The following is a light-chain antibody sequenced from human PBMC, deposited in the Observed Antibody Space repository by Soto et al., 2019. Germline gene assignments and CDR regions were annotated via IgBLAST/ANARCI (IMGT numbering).Light chain of an antibody. V-gene: IGKV3-15*01. Sequence: EIVMTQSPATLSVSPGESATLSCRASQSVSTNLAWYQQKPGQAPRLLIYGASTRATGTPARFSGSGSGTEFILTISSLQSEDFAFYYCQQYNNWPWTFGQGTTVEIK. J-gene: IGKJ1*01. CDR1: QSVSTN. CDR2: GAS. CDR3: QQYNNWPWT.